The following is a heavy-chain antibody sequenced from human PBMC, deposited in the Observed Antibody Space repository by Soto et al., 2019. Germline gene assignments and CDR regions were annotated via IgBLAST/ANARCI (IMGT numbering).Heavy chain of an antibody. CDR3: AKDDSDSSGYVDY. CDR2: ISYDGSNK. CDR1: GFTFSSYG. V-gene: IGHV3-30*18. D-gene: IGHD3-22*01. Sequence: GGSLRLSCAASGFTFSSYGMHWVRQAPGKGLEWVAVISYDGSNKYYADSVKGRFTISRDNSKNTLYLQMNSLRAEDTAVYYCAKDDSDSSGYVDYWGQGTLVTVSS. J-gene: IGHJ4*02.